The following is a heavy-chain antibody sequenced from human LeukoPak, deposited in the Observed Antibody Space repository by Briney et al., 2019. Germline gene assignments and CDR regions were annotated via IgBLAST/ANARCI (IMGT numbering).Heavy chain of an antibody. CDR1: GFTFSRYG. D-gene: IGHD5-18*01. CDR2: IWYDGSNK. V-gene: IGHV3-33*01. CDR3: AREMDTGIRYYFDY. J-gene: IGHJ4*02. Sequence: GGSLRLSCAASGFTFSRYGMHWVRQAPGKGLERVAVIWYDGSNKYYADSVKGRFTISRDNSKNTLDVQMNSLRAEDTAVYYCAREMDTGIRYYFDYWGQGTLVTVSS.